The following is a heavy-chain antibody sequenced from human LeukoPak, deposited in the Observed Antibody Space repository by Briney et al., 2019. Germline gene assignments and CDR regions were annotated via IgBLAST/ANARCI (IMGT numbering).Heavy chain of an antibody. Sequence: GGSLRLSCEASGFTFSRYAMHWVRQAPGKGLEWVAVISYDGTYKYYTDSVNDRFTISRDNSKNTLYLQMNSLRAEDTAVYYCARVGTVVHFDYWGQGTLVTVSS. V-gene: IGHV3-30*04. D-gene: IGHD4-23*01. CDR3: ARVGTVVHFDY. J-gene: IGHJ4*02. CDR2: ISYDGTYK. CDR1: GFTFSRYA.